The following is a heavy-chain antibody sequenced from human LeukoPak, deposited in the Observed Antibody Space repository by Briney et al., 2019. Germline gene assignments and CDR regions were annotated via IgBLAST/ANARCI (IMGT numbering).Heavy chain of an antibody. Sequence: GGSLRLSCAASGAIFSNHAMSWVRQAPGKGLEWVSLISGTGVTTYYAASVKGQFTISRDNSKNTLYLQMNSLRAEDTALYYCASTSMVRGVITPFDYWGQGTLVTVSS. J-gene: IGHJ4*02. V-gene: IGHV3-23*01. CDR2: ISGTGVTT. D-gene: IGHD3-10*01. CDR1: GAIFSNHA. CDR3: ASTSMVRGVITPFDY.